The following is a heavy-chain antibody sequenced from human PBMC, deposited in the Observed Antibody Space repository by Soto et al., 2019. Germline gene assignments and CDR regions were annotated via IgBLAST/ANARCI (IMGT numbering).Heavy chain of an antibody. CDR2: IWYDGSNK. CDR3: ARPTSGNAFDV. V-gene: IGHV3-33*01. J-gene: IGHJ3*01. Sequence: QVHLVESWGGVVQPGRSLRLSCAASGFTFRSHGMHWVRQASGKGLEWVAVIWYDGSNKYYIDSVKGRFTISRDNSKNTLYLQMNSLRVEDTAVYYCARPTSGNAFDVWGQGTVVTVSS. CDR1: GFTFRSHG.